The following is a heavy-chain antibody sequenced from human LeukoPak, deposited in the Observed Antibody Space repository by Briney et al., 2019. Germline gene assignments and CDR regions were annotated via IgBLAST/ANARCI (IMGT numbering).Heavy chain of an antibody. D-gene: IGHD3-10*01. V-gene: IGHV4-59*08. CDR2: IYYSGNT. Sequence: SETLSLTCTVSGGSISSYYWSWIRQPPGKGLEWIGYIYYSGNTNYNPSLKSRVTISVDTSEKQFALSLSSVTAADTAVYYCVRQRLWSDLWGQGTLVIVSS. J-gene: IGHJ5*02. CDR1: GGSISSYY. CDR3: VRQRLWSDL.